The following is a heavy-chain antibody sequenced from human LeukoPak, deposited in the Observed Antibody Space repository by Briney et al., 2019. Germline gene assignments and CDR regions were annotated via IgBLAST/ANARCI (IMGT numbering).Heavy chain of an antibody. CDR1: GGPISSYY. CDR3: ARDCSSTCSDAFDI. CDR2: IYYSGST. Sequence: PSETLSLTCTVSGGPISSYYWSWIRQPPGKGLEWIGYIYYSGSTNYNPSLKSRVTISVDTSKNQFSLRLSSVTAADTAVYYCARDCSSTCSDAFDIWGQGTMVTVSS. J-gene: IGHJ3*02. D-gene: IGHD2-2*01. V-gene: IGHV4-59*01.